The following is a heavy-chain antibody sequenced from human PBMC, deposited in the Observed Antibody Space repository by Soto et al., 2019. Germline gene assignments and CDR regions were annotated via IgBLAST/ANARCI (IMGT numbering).Heavy chain of an antibody. Sequence: QVQLVQAGAEEKKPGASVKVSCKASGYTFTSYAMHWVRQAPGQRLEWMGWINAGSGNTKYSQQFQGRVTTTRDTSAITADMELRSLRYEDTAVYYCARAWVVVTAPDYWGQGTLVTVSS. CDR1: GYTFTSYA. CDR2: INAGSGNT. V-gene: IGHV1-3*05. CDR3: ARAWVVVTAPDY. J-gene: IGHJ4*02. D-gene: IGHD2-21*02.